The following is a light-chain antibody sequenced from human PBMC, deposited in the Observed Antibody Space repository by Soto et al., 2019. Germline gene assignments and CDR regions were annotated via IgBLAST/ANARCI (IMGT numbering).Light chain of an antibody. CDR3: SSYTSTTTLEYV. CDR1: SSDVGGYNY. Sequence: QSALTQPASVSGSPGQSITISCTGTSSDVGGYNYVSWYQQHPGKAPKLMIYEVSNRPSGVSNRFSGSKSANTASLTISGLQVEDEADYYCSSYTSTTTLEYVFGTGTKVTVL. J-gene: IGLJ1*01. CDR2: EVS. V-gene: IGLV2-14*01.